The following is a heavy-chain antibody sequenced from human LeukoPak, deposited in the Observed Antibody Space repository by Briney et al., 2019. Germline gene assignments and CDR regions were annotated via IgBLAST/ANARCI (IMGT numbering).Heavy chain of an antibody. D-gene: IGHD2-15*01. J-gene: IGHJ4*02. V-gene: IGHV1-18*01. Sequence: ASVKVSCEASGYTFTSYGISWVRQAPGQGLEWMGWISAYNGNTNYAQKLQGRVTMTTDTSTSTAYMELRSLRSDDTAVYYCARCYCSGGSCWIDYWGQGTLVTVSS. CDR2: ISAYNGNT. CDR1: GYTFTSYG. CDR3: ARCYCSGGSCWIDY.